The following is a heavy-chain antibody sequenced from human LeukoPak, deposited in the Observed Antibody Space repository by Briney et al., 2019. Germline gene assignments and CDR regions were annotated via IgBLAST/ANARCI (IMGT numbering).Heavy chain of an antibody. CDR1: GFTFSSYG. J-gene: IGHJ4*02. Sequence: GGSLRLPCAASGFTFSSYGMTWVRQAPGKGLEWVSVIYSGGSTYYADSVKGRFTISRDNSKNTLYLQMNSLRAEDTAVYYCARGSGSYWMGGFDYWGQGTLVTVSS. CDR3: ARGSGSYWMGGFDY. CDR2: IYSGGST. V-gene: IGHV3-53*01. D-gene: IGHD1-26*01.